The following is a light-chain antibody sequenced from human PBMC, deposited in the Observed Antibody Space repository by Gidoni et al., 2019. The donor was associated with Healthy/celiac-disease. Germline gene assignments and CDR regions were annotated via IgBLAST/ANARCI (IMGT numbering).Light chain of an antibody. Sequence: DTVMTQSPDSLAVPLGERATINCKSSQSVLYSTNNKNYLAWYQQKPGQPPKLLIYWASTRESGVPDRFSGSGSGTDFTLTISSLQAEDVAVYYCQQYYSTPNTFGQGTKLEIK. V-gene: IGKV4-1*01. CDR3: QQYYSTPNT. CDR2: WAS. CDR1: QSVLYSTNNKNY. J-gene: IGKJ2*01.